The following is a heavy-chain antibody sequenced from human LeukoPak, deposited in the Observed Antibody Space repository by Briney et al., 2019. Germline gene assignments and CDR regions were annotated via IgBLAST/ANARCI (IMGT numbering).Heavy chain of an antibody. CDR1: GYTFTDYD. V-gene: IGHV1-8*03. J-gene: IGHJ3*02. CDR2: MNPNSGKT. D-gene: IGHD4-17*01. Sequence: VASVTVSCRTSGYTFTDYDIHWVRQAPGQGLEWMGWMNPNSGKTNYAQKLQGRVTFSRNTSLSVAYMELSGLRSEDAAVYFCARGDFGETNTAFDIWGQGTMVAVSS. CDR3: ARGDFGETNTAFDI.